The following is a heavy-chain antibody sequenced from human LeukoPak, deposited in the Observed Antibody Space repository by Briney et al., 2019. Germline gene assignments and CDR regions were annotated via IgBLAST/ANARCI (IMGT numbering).Heavy chain of an antibody. J-gene: IGHJ4*02. CDR3: TTGNWGPY. D-gene: IGHD7-27*01. Sequence: GGSLRLSCEGSAFIFSGHWMNWVRQAPGKGLEWVGRIKRKTDAGTTDYAAPVKGRFTISRDDSKNTLFLQMNSLKAEDTAVYYCTTGNWGPYWGQGTLVTVSS. CDR1: AFIFSGHW. CDR2: IKRKTDAGTT. V-gene: IGHV3-15*07.